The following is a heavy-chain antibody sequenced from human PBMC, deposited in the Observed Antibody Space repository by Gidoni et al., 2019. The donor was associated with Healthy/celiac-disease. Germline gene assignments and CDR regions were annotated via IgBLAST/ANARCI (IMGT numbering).Heavy chain of an antibody. CDR1: GGSISSGDYY. Sequence: QLQLQESGPGLVQPSQTLSLTCTVSGGSISSGDYYWSSLRQPPGKGMEWIGYIYYSGSTCDNPSLKSRVTISVDTSKNQFSLKLSSVTAADTAVYYCAREGLGVVGATDWYFDLWGRGTLVTVSS. CDR3: AREGLGVVGATDWYFDL. CDR2: IYYSGST. V-gene: IGHV4-30-4*01. J-gene: IGHJ2*01. D-gene: IGHD1-26*01.